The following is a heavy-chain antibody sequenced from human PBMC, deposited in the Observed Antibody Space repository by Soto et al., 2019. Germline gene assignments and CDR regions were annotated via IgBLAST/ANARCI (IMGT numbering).Heavy chain of an antibody. Sequence: QVQLVESGGGVVQPGRSLTLSCAASGFTFSSYGMHWVRQAPGKGLEWVAIISNDGSNKYYADSVKGRFTISRDNSTDTLFLQMNSLRAEDTALYYCAKDPDYSSAWQRPPSAGGQGSLVIFSS. CDR2: ISNDGSNK. V-gene: IGHV3-30*18. J-gene: IGHJ4*02. D-gene: IGHD6-19*01. CDR1: GFTFSSYG. CDR3: AKDPDYSSAWQRPPSA.